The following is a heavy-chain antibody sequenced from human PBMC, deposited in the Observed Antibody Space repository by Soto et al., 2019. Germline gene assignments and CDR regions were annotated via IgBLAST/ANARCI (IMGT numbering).Heavy chain of an antibody. Sequence: ASLKVSCKASGYTFTSYGISWVRQAPGQGLEWMGWISAYNGNTNYAQKLQGRVTMTTDTSTSTAYMELRSLRSDDTAVYYCARYFGISMIGVAHDAFDIWGQGTMVTVSS. J-gene: IGHJ3*02. CDR2: ISAYNGNT. CDR1: GYTFTSYG. V-gene: IGHV1-18*01. CDR3: ARYFGISMIGVAHDAFDI. D-gene: IGHD3-22*01.